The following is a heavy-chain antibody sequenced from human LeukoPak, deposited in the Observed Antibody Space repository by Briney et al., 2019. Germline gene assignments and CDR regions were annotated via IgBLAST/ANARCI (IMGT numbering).Heavy chain of an antibody. V-gene: IGHV3-48*03. CDR3: ARQQQQLWYD. J-gene: IGHJ4*02. Sequence: GGSLKLSCAASGFTFSSYEMNWVRQAPGKGLEWVSYISSSAGTTYYADSVKGRFTISRDNAKNSLYLQMNSLRAEDTAVYFCARQQQQLWYDWGQGTLVTVSS. D-gene: IGHD5-18*01. CDR1: GFTFSSYE. CDR2: ISSSAGTT.